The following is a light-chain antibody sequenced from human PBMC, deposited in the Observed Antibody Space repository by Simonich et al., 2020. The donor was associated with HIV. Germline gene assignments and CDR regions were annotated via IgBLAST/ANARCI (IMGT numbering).Light chain of an antibody. CDR1: QSVSSSY. J-gene: IGKJ4*01. CDR2: DAS. V-gene: IGKV3D-20*02. CDR3: QQRSNWPLT. Sequence: EIVLTQSPGTLSLSPGDRATLSCRASQSVSSSYLAWYQQKPGLAPRLLIYDASSRATGIPDRFSGSGSGTDFTLTISRLEPEDFVVYYCQQRSNWPLTFGGGTKVEIK.